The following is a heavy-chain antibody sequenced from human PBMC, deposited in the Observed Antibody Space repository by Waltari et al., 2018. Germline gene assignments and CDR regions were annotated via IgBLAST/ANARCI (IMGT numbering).Heavy chain of an antibody. CDR3: TRQVLGYCTSTACRRLES. CDR1: VYAVNSGFY. CDR2: IYYDGTT. Sequence: QVQLQESGPGLVKSSETLSLTCDVSVYAVNSGFYWGWIRQAPGKGLEWVATIYYDGTTFYSPSLKSRLSVSMDTSKNQISLTLKSVTAADTAVYYCTRQVLGYCTSTACRRLESWGRGTLVTVSS. J-gene: IGHJ4*02. V-gene: IGHV4-38-2*01. D-gene: IGHD2-2*03.